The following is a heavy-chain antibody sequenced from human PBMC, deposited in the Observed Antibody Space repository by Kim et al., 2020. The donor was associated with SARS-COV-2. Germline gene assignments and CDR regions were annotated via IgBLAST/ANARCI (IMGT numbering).Heavy chain of an antibody. CDR2: ISGSGDIT. V-gene: IGHV3-23*01. J-gene: IGHJ4*02. Sequence: GGSLRLSCAASGFTLRSHAMSWVRQAPGKGLEWVSGISGSGDITYYAESVKGRFNISRDNSKNTLYLEMNNLRGDDTAEYYCAKDALETVAGRFDYWGQGTLVTVSS. CDR3: AKDALETVAGRFDY. D-gene: IGHD3-3*01. CDR1: GFTLRSHA.